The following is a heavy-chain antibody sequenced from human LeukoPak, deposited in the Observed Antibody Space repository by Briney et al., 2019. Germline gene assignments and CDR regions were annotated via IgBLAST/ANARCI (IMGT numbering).Heavy chain of an antibody. CDR1: GGPISGYY. CDR3: ARLSPSPDY. CDR2: IYSSGTT. V-gene: IGHV4-4*07. D-gene: IGHD5/OR15-5a*01. Sequence: SETLSLTRTVSGGPISGYYWSWIRQPAGKGLEWIGHIYSSGTTNYNASLKSRVTMSLDTSKNQFSLNLRSVTAADTAVYYCARLSPSPDYGGQGTLVTVSS. J-gene: IGHJ4*02.